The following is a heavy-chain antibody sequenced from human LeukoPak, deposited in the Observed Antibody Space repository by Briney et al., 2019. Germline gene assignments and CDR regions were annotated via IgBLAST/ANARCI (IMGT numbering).Heavy chain of an antibody. D-gene: IGHD4-17*01. CDR2: ISSSSSYI. CDR1: GFNFSINW. J-gene: IGHJ5*02. V-gene: IGHV3-21*01. Sequence: PGGSLRLSCAASGFNFSINWMTCVRQAPGKGLEWVSSISSSSSYIYYADSVKGRFTISRDNAKNSLYLQMNSLRAEDTAVYYCARGGYGDYTTNWFDPWGQGTLVTVSS. CDR3: ARGGYGDYTTNWFDP.